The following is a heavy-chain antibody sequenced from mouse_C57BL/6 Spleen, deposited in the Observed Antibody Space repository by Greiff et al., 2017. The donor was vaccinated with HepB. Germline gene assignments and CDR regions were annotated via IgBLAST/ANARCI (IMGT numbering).Heavy chain of an antibody. Sequence: VQLQQPGAELVRPGSSVKLSCKASGYTFTSYWMHWVKQRPIQGLEWIGNIDPSDSETHYNQKFKDKATLTVDKSSSTAYMQLSSLTSEDSAVYYCGYGSSYWYFDVWGTGTTVTVSS. CDR2: IDPSDSET. J-gene: IGHJ1*03. CDR3: GYGSSYWYFDV. V-gene: IGHV1-52*01. CDR1: GYTFTSYW. D-gene: IGHD1-1*01.